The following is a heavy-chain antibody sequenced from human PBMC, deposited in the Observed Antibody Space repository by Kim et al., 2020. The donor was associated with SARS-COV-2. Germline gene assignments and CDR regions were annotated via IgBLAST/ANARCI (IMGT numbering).Heavy chain of an antibody. CDR2: IIPILGIA. Sequence: SVKVSCKASGGTFSSYAISWVRQAPGQGLEWMGRIIPILGIANYTQKLQGRVTITADKSTSTAYMELSSLRSEDRAVYYRAREAITWPEFTYWGQGTLVNVS. CDR1: GGTFSSYA. D-gene: IGHD1-20*01. CDR3: AREAITWPEFTY. V-gene: IGHV1-69*04. J-gene: IGHJ4*02.